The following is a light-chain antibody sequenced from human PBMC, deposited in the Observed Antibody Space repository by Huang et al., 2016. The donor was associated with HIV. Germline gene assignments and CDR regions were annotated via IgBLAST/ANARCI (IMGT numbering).Light chain of an antibody. CDR2: KIS. V-gene: IGKV1-5*03. J-gene: IGKJ1*01. CDR1: QNISSW. Sequence: DIQMTQSPSTLSAFVGDRLTTTCRASQNISSWLAVYQQKPGKVPRLLIYKISSLESGVPSRFSGSGSGTEFTLTISSLQPDDIGTYYCQYGETFGQGSKVEVK. CDR3: QYGET.